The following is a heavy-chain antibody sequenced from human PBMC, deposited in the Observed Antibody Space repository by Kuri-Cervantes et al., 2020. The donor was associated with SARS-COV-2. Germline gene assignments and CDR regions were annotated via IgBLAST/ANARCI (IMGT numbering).Heavy chain of an antibody. D-gene: IGHD3-3*01. CDR2: ISYVGSNK. V-gene: IGHV3-30*03. J-gene: IGHJ6*02. Sequence: GGSLRLPCAASGFPFSSSSMHGVRQAPGKGLEWAAVISYVGSNKYYADSVKGRFSVSSDSSRNTVYLQMINLRVEDTALYYCTRAHKTTDVWAWGAPGGRHYYHGMDVWGQGTQVTVSS. CDR1: GFPFSSSS. CDR3: TRAHKTTDVWAWGAPGGRHYYHGMDV.